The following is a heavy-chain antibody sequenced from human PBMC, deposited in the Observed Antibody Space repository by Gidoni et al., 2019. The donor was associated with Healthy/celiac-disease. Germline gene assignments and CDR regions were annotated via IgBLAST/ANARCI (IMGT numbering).Heavy chain of an antibody. CDR3: ARDGGYGDYVDY. Sequence: QVQLVQSGAEVTKPGSSVKVSCKASGGTFSSYTISWVRQAPGQGLEWMGRIIPILGIANYAQKFQGRVTITADKSTSTAYMELSSLRSEDTAVYYCARDGGYGDYVDYWGQGTLVTVSS. J-gene: IGHJ4*02. CDR2: IIPILGIA. V-gene: IGHV1-69*08. CDR1: GGTFSSYT. D-gene: IGHD4-17*01.